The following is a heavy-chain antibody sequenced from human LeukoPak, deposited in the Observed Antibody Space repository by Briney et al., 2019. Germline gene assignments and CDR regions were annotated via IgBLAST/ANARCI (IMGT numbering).Heavy chain of an antibody. Sequence: GGSLRLSRAASGFTFSGYRMNWVRQAPGKGLEWVSYISSSGSTIYYADSVKGRFTISRDNAKNSLYLQMNSLRAEDTAVYYCAELGITMIGGVWGKGTTVTISS. CDR2: ISSSGSTI. J-gene: IGHJ6*04. V-gene: IGHV3-48*04. CDR1: GFTFSGYR. CDR3: AELGITMIGGV. D-gene: IGHD3-10*02.